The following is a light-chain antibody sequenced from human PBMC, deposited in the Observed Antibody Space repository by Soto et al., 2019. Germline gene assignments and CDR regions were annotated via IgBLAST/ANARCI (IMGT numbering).Light chain of an antibody. J-gene: IGKJ5*01. V-gene: IGKV3-15*01. CDR2: GAS. CDR1: QSVSSN. CDR3: QQRSSWPPT. Sequence: EIVMTQSPATLSVSPGERATLSCRASQSVSSNLAWYQQKPGQAPRLLIYGASIRATGVPATFSGSGSGTEFTLSISSLQSEHLGVYYCQQRSSWPPTFGQGTRLEIK.